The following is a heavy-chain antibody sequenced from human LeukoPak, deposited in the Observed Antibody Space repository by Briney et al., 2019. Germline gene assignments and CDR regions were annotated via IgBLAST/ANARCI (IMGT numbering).Heavy chain of an antibody. CDR3: TSLFIAAAGRDWFDP. D-gene: IGHD6-13*01. CDR1: GFTFGDYA. CDR2: IRSKAYGGTT. Sequence: GGSLRLSCTASGFTFGDYAMSWFRQAPGKGLEWVGFIRSKAYGGTTEYAASVKGRFTISRDDSKSIAYLQMNSLKTEDTAVYYCTSLFIAAAGRDWFDPWGQGTLVTVSS. J-gene: IGHJ5*02. V-gene: IGHV3-49*03.